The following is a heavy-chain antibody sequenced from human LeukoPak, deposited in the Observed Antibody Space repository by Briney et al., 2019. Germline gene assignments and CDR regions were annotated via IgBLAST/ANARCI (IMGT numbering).Heavy chain of an antibody. CDR2: ISSSSRTI. V-gene: IGHV3-48*04. CDR1: GFTFSSYS. D-gene: IGHD3-10*01. Sequence: GGSLRLSCAASGFTFSSYSMNWVRQAPEKGLEWVSYISSSSRTIYYADSVKGRFTISRDNAKNSLYLQMNSLRAEDTAVYYCARGAFDIWGQGTMVTVSS. CDR3: ARGAFDI. J-gene: IGHJ3*02.